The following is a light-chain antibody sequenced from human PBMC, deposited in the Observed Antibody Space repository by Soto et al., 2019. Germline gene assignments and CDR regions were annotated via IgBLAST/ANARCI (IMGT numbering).Light chain of an antibody. CDR1: QSGFSS. CDR2: GAA. CDR3: QQYHNWPA. Sequence: EIVMTQSPATLSVSPGERATLSCRASQSGFSSLAWYQQKPGQAPSLLIYGAATRASGIPARFSGSGSGTELSLTISSLQSEDFAVYYCQQYHNWPACDQGTKVEIK. V-gene: IGKV3-15*01. J-gene: IGKJ1*01.